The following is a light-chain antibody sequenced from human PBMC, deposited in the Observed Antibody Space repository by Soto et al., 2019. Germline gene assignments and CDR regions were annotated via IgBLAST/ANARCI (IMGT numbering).Light chain of an antibody. J-gene: IGKJ1*01. CDR1: QDVRNS. Sequence: AIQMTQSPSSLSASVGDRVTITCRASQDVRNSLGWYQQKPGKAPKVLISVASSLQSGVPSRFSGSGSGTDFTLTISSLQPEDSATYFCLQDYKYPWTFGQGTKVEI. V-gene: IGKV1-6*01. CDR2: VAS. CDR3: LQDYKYPWT.